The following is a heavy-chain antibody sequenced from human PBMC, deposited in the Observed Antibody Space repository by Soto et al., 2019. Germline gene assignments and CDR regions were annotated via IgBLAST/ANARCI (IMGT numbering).Heavy chain of an antibody. V-gene: IGHV5-10-1*01. CDR1: GYRFTSYW. D-gene: IGHD6-19*01. CDR2: IDPSDSYT. J-gene: IGHJ6*02. CDR3: ARHDRRQWLNYCYGMDV. Sequence: WESLKVSCHGSGYRFTSYWSSWVRPLPVKGLEWIGRIDPSDSYTNYSPSFQGHVTIAADKSISTAYLQWSSLKASDTAMDDCARHDRRQWLNYCYGMDVWGQGTTVTVSS.